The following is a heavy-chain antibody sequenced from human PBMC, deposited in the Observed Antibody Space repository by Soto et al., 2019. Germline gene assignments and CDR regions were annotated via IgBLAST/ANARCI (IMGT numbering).Heavy chain of an antibody. V-gene: IGHV5-51*01. CDR3: ARTSAAGKYYYAMDV. CDR2: IYPGDSDT. CDR1: GYSFTSCW. D-gene: IGHD6-13*01. Sequence: GESLKISCKGSGYSFTSCWIGWVRQMPGKGLEWMGIIYPGDSDTRYSPSFQGQVTISADKSISTAYLQWSSLKASDTAMYYCARTSAAGKYYYAMDVWGQGTTVTVSS. J-gene: IGHJ6*02.